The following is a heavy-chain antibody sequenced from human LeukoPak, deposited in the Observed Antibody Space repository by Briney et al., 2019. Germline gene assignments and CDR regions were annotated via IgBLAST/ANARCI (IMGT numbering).Heavy chain of an antibody. D-gene: IGHD1-20*01. CDR1: GGSISAYY. V-gene: IGHV4-4*07. CDR2: IYSSGDT. J-gene: IGHJ4*02. Sequence: SETLSLTCTVSGGSISAYYWSWIRQPAGKGLEWLGRIYSSGDTNYDPSLKSRVTMSVDTSKNQFSLKLSSVTAADTAVYYCARGSDIPGTTSIFDSWGQGTLVTVSS. CDR3: ARGSDIPGTTSIFDS.